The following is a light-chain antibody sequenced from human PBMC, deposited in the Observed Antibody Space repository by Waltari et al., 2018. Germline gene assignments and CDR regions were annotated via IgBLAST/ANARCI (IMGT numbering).Light chain of an antibody. V-gene: IGLV8-61*01. CDR3: VLYMTYGISM. CDR2: STT. CDR1: SGPAPTTHS. J-gene: IGLJ3*02. Sequence: QTVVTQAPSFSVSPGGTVTLPCGLSSGPAPTTHSPHWYQQTPGQVPRTLIYSTTIRSSGVPDRFSGSIFGNKSALTITGAQADDESHYYCVLYMTYGISMFGGGTKLTVL.